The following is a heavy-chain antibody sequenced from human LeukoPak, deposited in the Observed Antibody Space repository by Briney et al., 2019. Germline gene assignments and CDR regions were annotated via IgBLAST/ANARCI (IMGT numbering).Heavy chain of an antibody. D-gene: IGHD3-10*01. J-gene: IGHJ3*02. CDR2: IWYDGTKK. CDR3: AREASGDFDI. CDR1: GFIFTDHV. V-gene: IGHV3-30*02. Sequence: PGGSLRLSCAASGFIFTDHVIHWIRQAPGKGLEWVALIWYDGTKKYFADSVKGRFILSRDNSKHTTSLQMNSLSAEDTAIYYCAREASGDFDIWGRGTMVTVSS.